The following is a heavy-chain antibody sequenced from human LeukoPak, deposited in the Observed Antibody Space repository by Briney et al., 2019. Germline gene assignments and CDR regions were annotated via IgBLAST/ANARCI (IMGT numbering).Heavy chain of an antibody. Sequence: SETLSLTCTVSGGSISSYYWNWIRQPPGKGLEWIGYIYFSGRTNYNPSLKSRVTISVDTPKNQFSLKLSPVTAADTAVYYCARGGWYPESFQHWGQGALVTVSS. CDR1: GGSISSYY. D-gene: IGHD6-19*01. CDR2: IYFSGRT. CDR3: ARGGWYPESFQH. J-gene: IGHJ1*01. V-gene: IGHV4-59*01.